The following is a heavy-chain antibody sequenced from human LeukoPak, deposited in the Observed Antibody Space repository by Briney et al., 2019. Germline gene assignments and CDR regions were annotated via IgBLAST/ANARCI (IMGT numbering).Heavy chain of an antibody. J-gene: IGHJ4*02. CDR3: ARDSAGDSLDY. CDR2: ISSSSSNI. V-gene: IGHV3-21*01. Sequence: GGSLRLSCAASGFTFSSYSMNWVRQAPGKGLEWVSSISSSSSNIYYADSVKGRFTISRDNAKNSLYLQMNSLRAEDTAVYYCARDSAGDSLDYWGQGTLVTVSS. CDR1: GFTFSSYS. D-gene: IGHD3-22*01.